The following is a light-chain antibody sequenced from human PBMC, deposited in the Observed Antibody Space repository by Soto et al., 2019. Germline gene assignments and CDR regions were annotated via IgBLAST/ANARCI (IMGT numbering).Light chain of an antibody. Sequence: VVLTRSRTIQSLSPGERATLSSRPTHTVGSYLDRLRQTPGQAPILLIYDTSLRATGIPSSFSGSGSGTAFTLTIIRLQPDDFATCYLQQYNRHSFGGGTNVDIK. V-gene: IGKV3-11*01. J-gene: IGKJ4*01. CDR2: DTS. CDR1: HTVGSY. CDR3: QQYNRHS.